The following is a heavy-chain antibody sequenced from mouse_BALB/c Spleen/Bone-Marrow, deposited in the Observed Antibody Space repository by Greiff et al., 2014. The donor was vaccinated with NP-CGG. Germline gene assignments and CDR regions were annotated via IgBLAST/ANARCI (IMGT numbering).Heavy chain of an antibody. CDR3: AIYYYGSSGFAY. V-gene: IGHV14-3*02. J-gene: IGHJ3*01. Sequence: DVHLVESGAELVKPGASVKLSCTASGFNIKDTYMHWVKQRPEQGLEWIGRIDPANGNTKYDPKFQGKATITADTSSNTAYLQLSSLTSEDTVVYYCAIYYYGSSGFAYWGQGTLVTVSA. CDR2: IDPANGNT. CDR1: GFNIKDTY. D-gene: IGHD1-1*01.